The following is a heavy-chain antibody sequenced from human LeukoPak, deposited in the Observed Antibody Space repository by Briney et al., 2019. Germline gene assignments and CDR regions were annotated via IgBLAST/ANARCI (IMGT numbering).Heavy chain of an antibody. CDR2: IDTYGGDT. V-gene: IGHV3-74*01. J-gene: IGHJ3*02. CDR3: ARGPYYYDSVGHPDI. CDR1: GSSFINYW. Sequence: GGSLRLSCAASGSSFINYWMHWVRQSPGKRLVWVPYIDTYGGDTNYADSVKGRFTISRDNAKNTLYLQMNSLTVDDTAVYFCARGPYYYDSVGHPDIWGNGTMVTVSS. D-gene: IGHD3-22*01.